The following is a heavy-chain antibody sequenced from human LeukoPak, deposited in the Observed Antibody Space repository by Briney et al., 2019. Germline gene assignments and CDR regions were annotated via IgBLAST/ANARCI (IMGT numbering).Heavy chain of an antibody. Sequence: PSETLSLTCAVYGGSFSGYYWSWIRQPPGKGLEWIGEINHSGSTNYNPSLKSRVTMSVDTSKNQFSLKLSSVTAADTAVYYCAITYDILTGYPLYWFDPWGQGTLVTVSS. CDR3: AITYDILTGYPLYWFDP. D-gene: IGHD3-9*01. J-gene: IGHJ5*02. V-gene: IGHV4-34*01. CDR1: GGSFSGYY. CDR2: INHSGST.